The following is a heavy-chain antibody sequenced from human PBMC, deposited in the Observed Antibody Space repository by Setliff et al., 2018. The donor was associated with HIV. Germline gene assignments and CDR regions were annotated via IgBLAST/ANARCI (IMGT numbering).Heavy chain of an antibody. J-gene: IGHJ4*02. CDR3: ARIGRRGVTTPYYFDY. Sequence: SETLSLTCDVSGASFTAYYWTWIRQSPGKGLEWIGEINHGGRTNYNPSLRSRLSISLDTSKTHFSLRLSSVTAADTAMYYCARIGRRGVTTPYYFDYWGQGTLVTVSS. D-gene: IGHD3-10*01. CDR2: INHGGRT. V-gene: IGHV4-34*01. CDR1: GASFTAYY.